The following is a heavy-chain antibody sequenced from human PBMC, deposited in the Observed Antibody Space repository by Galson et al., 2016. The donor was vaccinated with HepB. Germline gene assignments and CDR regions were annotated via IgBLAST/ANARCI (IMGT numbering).Heavy chain of an antibody. CDR1: GFSIGDHA. J-gene: IGHJ4*01. V-gene: IGHV3-49*04. CDR2: IRSKTYGETK. CDR3: ARRSLLDV. Sequence: SLRLSCASSGFSIGDHAMNWVRQAPGKGLEWVAFIRSKTYGETKEYGASGRGRFTISRDDSRNIVYLQMNSLETEDTAVYYCARRSLLDVWGHGTLVTVSS.